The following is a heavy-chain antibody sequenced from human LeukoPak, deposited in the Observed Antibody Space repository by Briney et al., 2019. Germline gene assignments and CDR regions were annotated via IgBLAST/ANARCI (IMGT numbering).Heavy chain of an antibody. CDR1: GYTFTSYG. CDR3: ARENAYCGGDCYFGY. Sequence: ASVKVSCKASGYTFTSYGISWVRQAPGQGLEWMGWISAYNGNTNYAQKLQGRVTMTTDTSTSTAYMELRSLRSDDTAVYYCARENAYCGGDCYFGYWGQGTLVTVSS. D-gene: IGHD2-21*02. V-gene: IGHV1-18*01. CDR2: ISAYNGNT. J-gene: IGHJ4*02.